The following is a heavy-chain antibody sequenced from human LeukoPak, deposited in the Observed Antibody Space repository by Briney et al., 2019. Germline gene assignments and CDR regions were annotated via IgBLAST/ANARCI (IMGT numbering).Heavy chain of an antibody. CDR1: AGSISSYY. Sequence: SETLSLTCTVSAGSISSYYWGWIRQSPGKGLEWIGYIDDSGSTSYNPSLKSRVTISVDASKNHFSLKVSSVSAADTAVYYCARRHSGTSWFFDLWGRGTLVTVSS. CDR3: ARRHSGTSWFFDL. J-gene: IGHJ2*01. D-gene: IGHD6-13*01. CDR2: IDDSGST. V-gene: IGHV4-59*01.